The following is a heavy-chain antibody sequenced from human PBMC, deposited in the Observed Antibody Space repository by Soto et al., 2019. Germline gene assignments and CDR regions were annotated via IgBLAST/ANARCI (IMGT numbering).Heavy chain of an antibody. J-gene: IGHJ4*02. V-gene: IGHV3-23*01. Sequence: EVQLLESGGGLVQPGGSLRLSCAASGFTFSSYAMSWVRQAPGKGLEWVSAISGGGGSTYYADSVKGRFTISRDNSKNTLYLQMNSMRAEDTAVYYCAKDSISLTIAAPQGYWGQGTLVTVSS. CDR1: GFTFSSYA. CDR2: ISGGGGST. D-gene: IGHD6-6*01. CDR3: AKDSISLTIAAPQGY.